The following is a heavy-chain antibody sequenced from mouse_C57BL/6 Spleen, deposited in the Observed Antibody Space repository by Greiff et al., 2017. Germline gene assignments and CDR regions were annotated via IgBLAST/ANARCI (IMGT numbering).Heavy chain of an antibody. CDR3: ARASSGYWFAY. CDR2: ISYDGSN. V-gene: IGHV3-6*01. D-gene: IGHD3-2*02. J-gene: IGHJ3*01. CDR1: GYSITSGYY. Sequence: VQLQQSGPGLVKPSQSLSLTCSVTGYSITSGYYWNWIRQFPGNKLEWMGYISYDGSNNYNPSLKNRISITRDTSKNQFFLKLNSVTTEDTATYYCARASSGYWFAYWGQGTLVTVSA.